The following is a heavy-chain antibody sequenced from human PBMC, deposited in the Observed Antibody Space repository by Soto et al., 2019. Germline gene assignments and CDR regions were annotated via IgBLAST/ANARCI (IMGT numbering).Heavy chain of an antibody. CDR3: ARLQCTSRRCAPLDH. CDR1: GGSISDDTYY. J-gene: IGHJ5*02. CDR2: IYYSGTS. V-gene: IGHV4-39*01. Sequence: PSETLSLTCTVSGGSISDDTYYWGWIRQPPGKGLEWIGSIYYSGTSSYNPSLESRVTMSVDTSKKQLSLRLRSVTATDTAVYYCARLQCTSRRCAPLDHWGHGTLVTVPS. D-gene: IGHD2-8*01.